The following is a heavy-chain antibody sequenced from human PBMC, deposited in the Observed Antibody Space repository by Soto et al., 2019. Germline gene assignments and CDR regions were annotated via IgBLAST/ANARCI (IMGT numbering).Heavy chain of an antibody. CDR2: IYHRGST. CDR3: VRDGAGAYGVAWFGP. V-gene: IGHV4-31*01. Sequence: QVQLQESGPRLVKPSQTLSLSCTVSGDSISRGGYYWNWIRQHPRKGLEWIGYIYHRGSTNYNPSIKSPVTISVDTSKTQLSLEVTIVPAAATAIYYYVRDGAGAYGVAWFGPWGQVILVTVSS. D-gene: IGHD2-21*01. CDR1: GDSISRGGYY. J-gene: IGHJ5*02.